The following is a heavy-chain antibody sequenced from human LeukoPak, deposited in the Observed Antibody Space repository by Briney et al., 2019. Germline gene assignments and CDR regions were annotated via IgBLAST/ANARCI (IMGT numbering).Heavy chain of an antibody. CDR1: GFSLSTSGVG. Sequence: SGPTLVNPTQTLTLTCTFSGFSLSTSGVGVGWIRQPPGKALEWLAVIFWDDDQRYNPSLKNRLTITKDTSKNQEVFTMTNMDTVDTATYYCAHRGNWNHDYYYYMDVWGRGTTVTISS. CDR2: IFWDDDQ. D-gene: IGHD1-1*01. J-gene: IGHJ6*03. CDR3: AHRGNWNHDYYYYMDV. V-gene: IGHV2-5*02.